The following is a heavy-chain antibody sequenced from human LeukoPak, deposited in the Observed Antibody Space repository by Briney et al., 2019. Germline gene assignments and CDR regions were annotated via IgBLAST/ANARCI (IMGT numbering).Heavy chain of an antibody. CDR1: GFTFSNFG. J-gene: IGHJ4*02. V-gene: IGHV4-34*01. D-gene: IGHD3-22*01. CDR2: INHSGST. CDR3: ARGPGGTYYYDSSGYSLAD. Sequence: GPLRLSCAASGFTFSNFGIHWVRQPPGKGLEWIGEINHSGSTNYNPSLKSRVTISVDTSKNQFSLKLSSVTAADTAVYYCARGPGGTYYYDSSGYSLADWGQGTLVTVSS.